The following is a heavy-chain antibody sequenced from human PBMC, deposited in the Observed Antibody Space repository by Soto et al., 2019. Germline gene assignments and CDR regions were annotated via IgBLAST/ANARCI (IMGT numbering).Heavy chain of an antibody. CDR3: ARAGGLGAVAVDY. CDR2: IYHSGST. J-gene: IGHJ4*02. V-gene: IGHV4-30-2*01. D-gene: IGHD6-19*01. Sequence: QLQLQESGSGLVKPSQTLSLTCAVSGGSISSGGYSWSWIRQPPGKGLEWIGYIYHSGSTYYNPSLKSRVTMSVARSKNQFSLKVSSVTAADTAVYYWARAGGLGAVAVDYWGQGTLVTVSS. CDR1: GGSISSGGYS.